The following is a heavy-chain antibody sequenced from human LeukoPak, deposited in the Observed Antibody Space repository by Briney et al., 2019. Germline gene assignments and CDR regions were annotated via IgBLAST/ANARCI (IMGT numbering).Heavy chain of an antibody. Sequence: PGGSLRLSCAASEFMFSAYAMTWVRQAPGKGLEWVSAISGSGGSTYYADSVKGRFTISRDNSKNTLYLQMNSLRAEDTAVYYCANSEPPSYYYDSSGYSDYWGQGTLDTVCS. CDR3: ANSEPPSYYYDSSGYSDY. CDR1: EFMFSAYA. D-gene: IGHD3-22*01. V-gene: IGHV3-23*01. J-gene: IGHJ4*02. CDR2: ISGSGGST.